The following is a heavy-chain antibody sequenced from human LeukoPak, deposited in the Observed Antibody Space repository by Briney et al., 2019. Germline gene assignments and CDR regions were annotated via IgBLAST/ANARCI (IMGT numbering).Heavy chain of an antibody. D-gene: IGHD3-10*01. Sequence: PSETLSLTCTVSGGSITSGGFHWTWIRQPAGKGLEWIGRIYTSGSTNYNPSLKSRVTMSIDTSKNQFSLKLSSLTAADTAVYYCASRRVVRGDTPFLYWGQGTLVTVSS. CDR3: ASRRVVRGDTPFLY. CDR2: IYTSGST. V-gene: IGHV4-61*02. CDR1: GGSITSGGFH. J-gene: IGHJ4*02.